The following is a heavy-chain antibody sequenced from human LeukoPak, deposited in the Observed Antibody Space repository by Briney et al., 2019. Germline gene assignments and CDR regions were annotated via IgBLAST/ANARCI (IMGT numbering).Heavy chain of an antibody. CDR2: IYSTGST. Sequence: SETLSLNGSVSGCNISNYYWIRHRPPPGQGLEWIGRIYSTGSTNYNPSLKSRVTMSVDTSKNHFSLKLTSVTAADTAVYYCARGGLGTTGFDYWGQGTLVTVSS. CDR3: ARGGLGTTGFDY. J-gene: IGHJ4*02. CDR1: GCNISNYY. D-gene: IGHD1-7*01. V-gene: IGHV4-4*07.